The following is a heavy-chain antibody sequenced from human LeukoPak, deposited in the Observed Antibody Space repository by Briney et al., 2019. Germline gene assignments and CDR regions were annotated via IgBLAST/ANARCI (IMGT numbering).Heavy chain of an antibody. J-gene: IGHJ4*02. CDR1: GGSISSGSYY. CDR2: IYYSGST. CDR3: ARVGGSGWYNY. V-gene: IGHV4-61*10. Sequence: PSETLSLTCTVSGGSISSGSYYWSWIRQPAGKGLEWIGYIYYSGSTNYNPSLKSRVTISVDTSKNQFSLKLSSVTAADTAVYYCARVGGSGWYNYWGQGTLVTVSS. D-gene: IGHD6-19*01.